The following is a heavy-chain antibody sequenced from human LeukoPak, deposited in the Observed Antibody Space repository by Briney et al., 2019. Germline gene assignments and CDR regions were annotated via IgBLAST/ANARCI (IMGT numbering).Heavy chain of an antibody. CDR3: ASSTPQAAGKTYFDY. CDR2: IYYSGST. V-gene: IGHV4-59*01. J-gene: IGHJ4*02. CDR1: GGSISSYY. Sequence: SETLSLTCTVSGGSISSYYWSWIRQPPGKGLEWIGYIYYSGSTYYNPSLKSRVTISEDTSKNQFSLKLSSVAAADTAFYYCASSTPQAAGKTYFDYWGQGTLVTVSS. D-gene: IGHD6-13*01.